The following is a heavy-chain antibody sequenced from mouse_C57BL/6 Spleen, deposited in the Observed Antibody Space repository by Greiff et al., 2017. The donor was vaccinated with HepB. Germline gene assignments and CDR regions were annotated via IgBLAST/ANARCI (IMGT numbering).Heavy chain of an antibody. V-gene: IGHV1-18*01. Sequence: EVQLQQSGPELVKPGASVKIPCKASGYTFTDYNMDWVKQSHGKSLEWIGDINPNNGGTIYNQKFKGKATLTLDKSSSTAYMELRSLTSEDTAVYYCARRGVYYYGSSGFAYWGQGTLVTVSA. CDR1: GYTFTDYN. D-gene: IGHD1-1*01. CDR2: INPNNGGT. J-gene: IGHJ3*01. CDR3: ARRGVYYYGSSGFAY.